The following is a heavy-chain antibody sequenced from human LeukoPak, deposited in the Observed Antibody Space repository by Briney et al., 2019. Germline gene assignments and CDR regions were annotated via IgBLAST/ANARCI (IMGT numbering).Heavy chain of an antibody. CDR3: ARSSSIWYYFDY. V-gene: IGHV4-59*01. CDR2: IYFSGGT. J-gene: IGHJ4*02. CDR1: GGSISSYY. D-gene: IGHD6-13*01. Sequence: SETLSVICTVSGGSISSYYWSWIRQPPGKGLEWIGYIYFSGGTNYNPPLKSRVTISGDTSKNQFSLRLSSVTAADAAVYYCARSSSIWYYFDYWGQGTLVTVSS.